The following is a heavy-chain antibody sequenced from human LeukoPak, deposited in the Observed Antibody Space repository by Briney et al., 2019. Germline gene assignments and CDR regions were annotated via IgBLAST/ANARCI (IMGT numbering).Heavy chain of an antibody. Sequence: GGSLRLSCVASRFTFSIYWMSWVRQAPGKGLEWVANIKQDGREEYYVDSVKGRFSISRDNAKNSLYLQMNSLRAEDTAVYYCARERMGPRGTFDIWGQGTMITVSS. D-gene: IGHD3-16*01. CDR1: RFTFSIYW. CDR2: IKQDGREE. CDR3: ARERMGPRGTFDI. V-gene: IGHV3-7*01. J-gene: IGHJ3*02.